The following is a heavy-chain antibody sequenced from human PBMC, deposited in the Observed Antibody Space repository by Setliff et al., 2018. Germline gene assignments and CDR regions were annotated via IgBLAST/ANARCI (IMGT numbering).Heavy chain of an antibody. J-gene: IGHJ6*02. D-gene: IGHD3-3*01. V-gene: IGHV4-59*01. CDR1: GGSISSYY. Sequence: PSETLSLTCTVSGGSISSYYWSWIRQPPGKGLEWIGYIYHSGSTNYNPSLKSRVTISVDTSKNQFSLKLSSVTAADTAVYYCAREGYYNFWSGFMDVWGQGTTVTVSS. CDR2: IYHSGST. CDR3: AREGYYNFWSGFMDV.